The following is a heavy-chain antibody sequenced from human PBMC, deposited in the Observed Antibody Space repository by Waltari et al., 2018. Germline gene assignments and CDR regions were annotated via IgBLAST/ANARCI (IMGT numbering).Heavy chain of an antibody. CDR1: GFTFDDYT. CDR2: ISWDGGST. J-gene: IGHJ6*03. Sequence: EVQLVESGGVVVQPGGSLRLSCAASGFTFDDYTMHWVRKAPGKGLEWVSLISWDGGSTYYADSVKGRFTISRDNSKNSLYLQMNSLRTEDTALYYCAKDFVGVVTGDYYMDVWGKGTTVTISS. CDR3: AKDFVGVVTGDYYMDV. V-gene: IGHV3-43*01. D-gene: IGHD3-3*01.